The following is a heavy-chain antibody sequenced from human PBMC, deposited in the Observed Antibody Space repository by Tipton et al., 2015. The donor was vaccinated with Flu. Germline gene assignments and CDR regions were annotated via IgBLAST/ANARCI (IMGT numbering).Heavy chain of an antibody. Sequence: QLVQSGAEMKKPGASVRLSCKASGYTFTIYYMHWVRQAPGQGLEWMGIINSTGGSTTYAQKFQGRVTMASDTSTSTVFMELSSLRSDDTAVYYCARGLGSGNSGYFDLWGRGTLVTVSS. CDR2: INSTGGST. CDR3: ARGLGSGNSGYFDL. V-gene: IGHV1-46*01. CDR1: GYTFTIYY. J-gene: IGHJ2*01. D-gene: IGHD4-23*01.